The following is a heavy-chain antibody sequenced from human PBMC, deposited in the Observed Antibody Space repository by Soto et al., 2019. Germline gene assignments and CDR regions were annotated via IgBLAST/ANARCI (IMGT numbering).Heavy chain of an antibody. CDR2: IWYDGSNK. CDR3: ARDRRVGLKEHSLIDY. D-gene: IGHD3-10*01. J-gene: IGHJ4*02. V-gene: IGHV3-33*01. CDR1: GFTFSSYG. Sequence: GGSLRLSCAASGFTFSSYGMHWVRQAPGKGLEWVAVIWYDGSNKYYADSVKGRFTISRDNSKNTLYLQMNSLRAEDTAVYYCARDRRVGLKEHSLIDYWGQGTLVTVSS.